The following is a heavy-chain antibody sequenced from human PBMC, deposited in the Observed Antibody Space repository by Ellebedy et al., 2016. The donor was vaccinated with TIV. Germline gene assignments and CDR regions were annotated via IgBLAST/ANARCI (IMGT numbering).Heavy chain of an antibody. Sequence: GGSLRLXXAVSGFTFSRNVMNWVRQAPGKGLEWVSSISGNGGNTYDADSVKGRFTISRDNSKNTLYLQMNGLRAEDTAIYYCAKGKGYSDAFDSWGQGTMVTVS. V-gene: IGHV3-23*01. D-gene: IGHD5-18*01. CDR1: GFTFSRNV. CDR2: ISGNGGNT. CDR3: AKGKGYSDAFDS. J-gene: IGHJ3*01.